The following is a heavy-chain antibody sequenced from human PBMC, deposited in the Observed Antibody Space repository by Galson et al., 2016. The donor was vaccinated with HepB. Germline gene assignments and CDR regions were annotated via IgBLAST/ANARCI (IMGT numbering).Heavy chain of an antibody. CDR1: GLTFSSYA. V-gene: IGHV3-23*01. CDR2: ISGSGGGTYT. CDR3: TKAGDRDSDYYMDV. Sequence: SLRLSCAASGLTFSSYAMSWVRQAPGKGLEWVSGISGSGGGTYTYYADSVKGRFTISRDHSKNTLYLQMNNLRAEDTAVYYCTKAGDRDSDYYMDVWGKGTTVTVSS. D-gene: IGHD5-24*01. J-gene: IGHJ6*03.